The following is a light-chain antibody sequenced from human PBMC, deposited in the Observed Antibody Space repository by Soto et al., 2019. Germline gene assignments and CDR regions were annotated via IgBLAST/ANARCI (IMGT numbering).Light chain of an antibody. CDR1: QSVLNSNGYNY. V-gene: IGKV2-28*01. J-gene: IGKJ2*01. CDR2: WGS. Sequence: DIVMTQSPLSLSVTPGEPASISCRSSQSVLNSNGYNYLDWYLQKPGQSPQLLIYWGSNRASGGPDRFSGRGSGTDFTLQISRVEAEDVGVYYCMQALQTPPYTFGQGTKLEIK. CDR3: MQALQTPPYT.